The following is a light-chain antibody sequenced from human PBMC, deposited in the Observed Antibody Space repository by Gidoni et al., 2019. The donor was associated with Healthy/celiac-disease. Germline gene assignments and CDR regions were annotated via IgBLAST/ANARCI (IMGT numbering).Light chain of an antibody. J-gene: IGKJ2*01. CDR2: GAS. Sequence: EIVMTPSPATLSVSPAERATRSCRASHRVSSNLASYQQKPGQAPRLLIYGASTRATGIPARFCGSGSGTEFTLPISSLQSEDFAAYYCQQYNNWSQFTFGQXTKLEIK. V-gene: IGKV3-15*01. CDR3: QQYNNWSQFT. CDR1: HRVSSN.